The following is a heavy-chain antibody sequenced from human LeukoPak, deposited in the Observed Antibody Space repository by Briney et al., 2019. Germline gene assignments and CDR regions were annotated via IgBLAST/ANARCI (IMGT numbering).Heavy chain of an antibody. V-gene: IGHV3-23*01. J-gene: IGHJ4*02. CDR3: AKGQELDDGVFDS. Sequence: GGSLRLSCTASGFTFSSLAMTWVRQAPGKGLEWVSTIRSNGDTTYNADSVKGRFTISRDNSKDTLYLELNSLRVEDTATFYCAKGQELDDGVFDSWGQGTMVTVSS. CDR2: IRSNGDTT. D-gene: IGHD1-1*01. CDR1: GFTFSSLA.